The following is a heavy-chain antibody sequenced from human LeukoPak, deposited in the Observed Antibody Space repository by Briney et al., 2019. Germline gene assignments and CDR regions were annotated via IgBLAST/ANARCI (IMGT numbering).Heavy chain of an antibody. CDR2: INPNSGGT. D-gene: IGHD6-13*01. CDR1: GSTFTGYY. CDR3: ASVRAAAFDWYYFDY. Sequence: ASVKVSCKASGSTFTGYYMHWVRQAPGQGLEWMGWINPNSGGTNYAQKFQGRVTMTRDTSISTAYMELSRLRSDDTAVYYCASVRAAAFDWYYFDYWGQGTLVTVSS. J-gene: IGHJ4*02. V-gene: IGHV1-2*02.